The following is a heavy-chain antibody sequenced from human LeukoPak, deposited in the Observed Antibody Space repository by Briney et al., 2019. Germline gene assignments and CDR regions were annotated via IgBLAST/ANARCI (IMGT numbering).Heavy chain of an antibody. V-gene: IGHV3-49*04. CDR2: IRSNAYGGTT. CDR3: TRGRGPYTSGWYTGYSFDY. CDR1: GFTFGDYI. Sequence: GSLTLTCLASGFTFGDYIMNWVRQAPGKGLEWVGFIRSNAYGGTTEYAASVKGRFTISRDDSKSIADLQMNSLKTEDTAVYYCTRGRGPYTSGWYTGYSFDYWGQGTLVAIST. D-gene: IGHD6-19*01. J-gene: IGHJ4*02.